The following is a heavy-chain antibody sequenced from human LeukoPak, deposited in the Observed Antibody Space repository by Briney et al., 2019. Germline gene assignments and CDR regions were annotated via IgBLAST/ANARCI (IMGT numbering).Heavy chain of an antibody. D-gene: IGHD6-13*01. J-gene: IGHJ6*02. V-gene: IGHV3-33*01. CDR2: IWYDGSNK. CDR1: GFTFSSYG. Sequence: PGRSLRLSCAASGFTFSSYGMQWVRQASGKGLEWVAVIWYDGSNKYYADSVKGRFTISRDNSKNTLYLQMNSLRAEDTAVYYCARDIRRAAAGQNYYYYGMDVWGQGTTVTVSS. CDR3: ARDIRRAAAGQNYYYYGMDV.